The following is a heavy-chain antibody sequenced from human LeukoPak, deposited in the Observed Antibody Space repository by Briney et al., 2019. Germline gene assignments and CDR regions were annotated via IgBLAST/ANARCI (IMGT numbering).Heavy chain of an antibody. D-gene: IGHD6-13*01. CDR1: GFTLNNYA. CDR2: ISGSGSTI. V-gene: IGHV3-23*01. Sequence: SGGSLRLSCVRSGFTLNNYAMNGVRRAPGRGLEWVSSISGSGSTIYYADSVKGRFTISRDNSKNTQYLQMNSLRAEDAAVYYCARDWSTYSSSWYGGFDYWGQGTLVTVSS. CDR3: ARDWSTYSSSWYGGFDY. J-gene: IGHJ4*02.